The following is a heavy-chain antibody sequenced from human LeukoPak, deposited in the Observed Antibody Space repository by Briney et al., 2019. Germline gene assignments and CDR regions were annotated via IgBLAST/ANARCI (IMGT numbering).Heavy chain of an antibody. D-gene: IGHD2/OR15-2a*01. CDR3: ARRMVSSWFDP. V-gene: IGHV4-59*12. CDR1: GGSISSYY. CDR2: IYHSGST. Sequence: SETLSLTCTVSGGSISSYYWSWIRQPPGKGLEWIGEIYHSGSTNYNPSLKSRVTISVDKSKNQFSLKLSSVTAADTAVYYCARRMVSSWFDPWGQGTLVTVSS. J-gene: IGHJ5*02.